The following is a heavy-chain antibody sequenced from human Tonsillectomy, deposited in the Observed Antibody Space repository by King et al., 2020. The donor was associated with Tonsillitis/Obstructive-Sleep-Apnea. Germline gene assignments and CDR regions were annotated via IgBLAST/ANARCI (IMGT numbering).Heavy chain of an antibody. D-gene: IGHD3-22*01. CDR2: ISAHNGHT. J-gene: IGHJ4*02. CDR1: GYTFTNYG. Sequence: VQLVESGAEVKKPGASVKVSCKASGYTFTNYGISWVRQAPGQGLEWMAWISAHNGHTNYAQKLQGRVTMTTETSTSTAYMELRSLRSDDTAVYYCARDSMSHYYDSSGYYTFNYWGQGTLVTVSA. CDR3: ARDSMSHYYDSSGYYTFNY. V-gene: IGHV1-18*01.